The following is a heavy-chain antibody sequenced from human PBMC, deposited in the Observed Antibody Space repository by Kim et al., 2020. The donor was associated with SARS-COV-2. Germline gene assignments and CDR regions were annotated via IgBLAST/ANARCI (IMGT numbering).Heavy chain of an antibody. CDR2: ISGSSSPI. V-gene: IGHV3-48*04. D-gene: IGHD3-16*01. Sequence: GGSLRLSCAASGFTFRVYSMNWVRQAPGKGLEWLSYISGSSSPIYYADSVKGRFTISRDNSKYFLYLQMNSLRAEDTAVYYCVGGTARVLGPSYYYGMDVWGQGTTVTVSS. J-gene: IGHJ6*02. CDR1: GFTFRVYS. CDR3: VGGTARVLGPSYYYGMDV.